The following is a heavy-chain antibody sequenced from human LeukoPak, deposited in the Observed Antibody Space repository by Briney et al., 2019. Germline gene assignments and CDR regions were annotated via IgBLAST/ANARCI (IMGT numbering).Heavy chain of an antibody. CDR2: IYYSGTT. CDR1: GGSISSGDYF. Sequence: SLTLSLTCSVSGGSISSGDYFWTWIRQPPGKGLEYIGYIYYSGTTYYNPSLKSRITMSVDMSANQFSLRLTSVSAADTAVYYCTRAYWIGFHFDSWGQGILVSVSS. CDR3: TRAYWIGFHFDS. V-gene: IGHV4-30-4*01. D-gene: IGHD3-3*01. J-gene: IGHJ4*02.